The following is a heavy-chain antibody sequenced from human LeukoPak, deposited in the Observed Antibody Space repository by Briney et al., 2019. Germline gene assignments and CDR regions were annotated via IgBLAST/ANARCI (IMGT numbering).Heavy chain of an antibody. D-gene: IGHD4-17*01. Sequence: PAWSLRLSCAASGVTFNTYGMHCFRHAPAKGLVWGTFIRFDGSNKNYADSVKGRFTISRDNSKNTLYLQMHSLRPEDTAMYYCAKEIGDPGATPDYWGQGTQVTVSS. J-gene: IGHJ4*02. CDR2: IRFDGSNK. V-gene: IGHV3-30*02. CDR1: GVTFNTYG. CDR3: AKEIGDPGATPDY.